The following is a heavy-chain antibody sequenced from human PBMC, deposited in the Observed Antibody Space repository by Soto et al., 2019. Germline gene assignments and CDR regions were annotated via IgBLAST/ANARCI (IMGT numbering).Heavy chain of an antibody. CDR2: INTYNGNT. CDR1: GYTFTRYG. D-gene: IGHD3-16*01. V-gene: IGHV1-18*01. CDR3: AMVDVYVTPSPQDV. Sequence: QVQLVQSGAEVKNPGASVKVSCKASGYTFTRYGIAWARQAPGQGLEWMGWINTYNGNTNYAQNVQGRVTLTTDTSTSTAYKELRSLTSNDTAIYYCAMVDVYVTPSPQDVWGQGTTVIVSS. J-gene: IGHJ6*02.